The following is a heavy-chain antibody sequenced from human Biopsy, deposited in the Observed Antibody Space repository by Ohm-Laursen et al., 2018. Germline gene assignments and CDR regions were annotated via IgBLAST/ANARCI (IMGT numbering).Heavy chain of an antibody. CDR2: IYYSGGT. J-gene: IGHJ3*02. V-gene: IGHV4-59*01. CDR3: ARVEAGTYDALDI. CDR1: GGSMTGYG. D-gene: IGHD1-26*01. Sequence: GTLSLTCSVSGGSMTGYGWSWIRLAPGKGLEWIGYIYYSGGTKYNPYLASRVTFSVDMSKSQFSLKLYSVTAADTAVYYCARVEAGTYDALDIWGQGTLVAVSA.